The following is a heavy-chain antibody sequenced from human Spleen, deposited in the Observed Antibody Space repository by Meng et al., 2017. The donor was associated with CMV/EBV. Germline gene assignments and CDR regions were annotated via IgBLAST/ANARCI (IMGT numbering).Heavy chain of an antibody. CDR3: ARDNDYYDDNGYYSYGMDV. J-gene: IGHJ6*02. Sequence: GGSLRLSCAASGFTVSSNYMSWVRQPPGRRLEWVSSITRRSNHISYADSVKGRVTVSRDNAKNSLFLQMNSLRAEDTAVYYCARDNDYYDDNGYYSYGMDVWGPGTMVTVSS. CDR2: ITRRSNHI. CDR1: GFTVSSNY. D-gene: IGHD3-22*01. V-gene: IGHV3-21*06.